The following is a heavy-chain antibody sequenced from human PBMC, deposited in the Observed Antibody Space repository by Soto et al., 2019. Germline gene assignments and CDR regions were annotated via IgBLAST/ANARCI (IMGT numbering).Heavy chain of an antibody. J-gene: IGHJ4*02. V-gene: IGHV3-23*01. CDR2: ITGSGDKT. Sequence: EVQLLESGGNLVQHGVSLRLSCAASGFSLKNYAMTWVRQAPGKGLEWVSGITGSGDKTYYEDSVQGRFIITRDNSENTLYLQMYSLGAEATVLYYCARDGSSSSYSGWRYWSQGSQVAVAA. CDR1: GFSLKNYA. D-gene: IGHD2-2*01. CDR3: ARDGSSSSYSGWRY.